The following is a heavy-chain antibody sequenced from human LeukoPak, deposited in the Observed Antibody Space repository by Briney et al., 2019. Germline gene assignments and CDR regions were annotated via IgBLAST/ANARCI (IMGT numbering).Heavy chain of an antibody. J-gene: IGHJ4*02. V-gene: IGHV1-69*13. CDR1: GGTFSSYA. CDR3: ARLYDILTGYSINQDAYFDY. D-gene: IGHD3-9*01. CDR2: IIPIFGTA. Sequence: SVKVSCKASGGTFSSYAISWVRQAPGQGLEWMGGIIPIFGTANYAQKFQGRVTITADESTSTAYMELSSLRSEDTAVYYCARLYDILTGYSINQDAYFDYWGQGTLVTVSS.